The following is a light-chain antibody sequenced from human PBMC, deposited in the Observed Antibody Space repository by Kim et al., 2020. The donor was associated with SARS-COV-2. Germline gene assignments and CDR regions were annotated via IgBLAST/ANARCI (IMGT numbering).Light chain of an antibody. CDR3: QQYDNPPFT. J-gene: IGKJ2*01. V-gene: IGKV1-33*01. CDR2: DAS. CDR1: LDIRNY. Sequence: STSVGDRGTITCQASLDIRNYLNWYQQKPGKAPKLLIYDASNLEAGVPSRFSGSGAGSHFTFTISSLQPEDIATYYCQQYDNPPFTFGQGTKLEI.